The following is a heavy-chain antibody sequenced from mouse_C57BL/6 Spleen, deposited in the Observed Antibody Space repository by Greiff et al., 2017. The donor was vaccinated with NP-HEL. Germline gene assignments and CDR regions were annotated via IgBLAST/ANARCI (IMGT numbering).Heavy chain of an antibody. Sequence: EVKLVESGGDLVKPGGSLKLSCAASGFTFSSYGMSWVRQTPDKRLEWVATISSGGSYTYYPDSVKGRFTISRDNAKNTLYLQMSSLKSEDTAMYYCARHYGSSYDWESYFDYWGQGTTLTVSS. CDR1: GFTFSSYG. J-gene: IGHJ2*01. V-gene: IGHV5-6*02. CDR3: ARHYGSSYDWESYFDY. CDR2: ISSGGSYT. D-gene: IGHD1-1*01.